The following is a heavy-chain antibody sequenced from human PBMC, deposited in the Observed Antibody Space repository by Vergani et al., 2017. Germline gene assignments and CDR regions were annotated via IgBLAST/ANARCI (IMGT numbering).Heavy chain of an antibody. CDR3: ARLHYDILTGYYIGFDY. D-gene: IGHD3-9*01. CDR2: INHSGST. Sequence: QVQLQQWGAGLLKPSETLSLTCAVYGGSFSGYYWSWIRQPPGKGLEWIGEINHSGSTYYNPSLKSRVTISVDTSKNQFSLKLSSVTAADTAVYYCARLHYDILTGYYIGFDYWGQGTLVTVSS. J-gene: IGHJ4*02. CDR1: GGSFSGYY. V-gene: IGHV4-34*01.